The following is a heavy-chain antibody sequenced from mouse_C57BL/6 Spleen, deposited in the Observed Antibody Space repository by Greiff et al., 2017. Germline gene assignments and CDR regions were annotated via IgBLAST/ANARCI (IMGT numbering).Heavy chain of an antibody. D-gene: IGHD3-2*02. CDR1: GYTFTSYG. CDR2: IYPRSGNT. J-gene: IGHJ3*01. Sequence: QVQLQQSGAELARPGASVKLSCKASGYTFTSYGISWVKQRTGQGLEWIGEIYPRSGNTYYNEKFKGKATLTADKSSSPAYMELRSLTSEDSAVYCCASPLDSSGYGFAYWGQGTLVTVSA. CDR3: ASPLDSSGYGFAY. V-gene: IGHV1-81*01.